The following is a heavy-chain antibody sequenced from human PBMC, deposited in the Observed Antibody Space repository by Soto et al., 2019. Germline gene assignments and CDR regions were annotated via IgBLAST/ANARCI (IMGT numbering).Heavy chain of an antibody. CDR1: GFAFSSYW. J-gene: IGHJ4*02. CDR3: ARGRRITIFGVVYLDY. D-gene: IGHD3-3*01. V-gene: IGHV3-7*05. Sequence: EVQLVESGGGLVQPGGSLRLSCVASGFAFSSYWMSWVRQAPGKGLEWVANIKQDGSEKFHVDSVKGRFTISRDNAKNSLYLQMNSLRAEDTAVYYCARGRRITIFGVVYLDYWGQGTRVTVSS. CDR2: IKQDGSEK.